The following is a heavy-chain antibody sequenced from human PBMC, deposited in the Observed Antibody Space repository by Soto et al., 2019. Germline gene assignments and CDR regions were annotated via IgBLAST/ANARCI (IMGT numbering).Heavy chain of an antibody. J-gene: IGHJ6*03. V-gene: IGHV1-18*01. Sequence: ASVKVSCKASGYTFTSYGISWVRQAPGQGLEWMGWISAYNGNTNYAQKLQGRVTMTTDTSTSTAYMELGSLRSDDTAVYYSARGISTYYDFWSGYGYYYYYYMEVWGKGTAVTVSS. CDR1: GYTFTSYG. CDR2: ISAYNGNT. D-gene: IGHD3-3*01. CDR3: ARGISTYYDFWSGYGYYYYYYMEV.